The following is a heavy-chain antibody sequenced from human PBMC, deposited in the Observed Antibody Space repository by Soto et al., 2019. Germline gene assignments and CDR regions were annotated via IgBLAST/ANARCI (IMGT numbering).Heavy chain of an antibody. D-gene: IGHD1-1*01. V-gene: IGHV3-30-3*01. CDR1: GFPFTNYA. Sequence: QVQLVESGGGVVQPGRSLTLSCAASGFPFTNYAIHWVRQAPGKGLEWVAVISHDGGIKHYADSVKGRFTISRDNSKNTLYLQMNSLTDEDTAVYHCAREHDVLDVWGQGTTVTVAS. CDR2: ISHDGGIK. CDR3: AREHDVLDV. J-gene: IGHJ6*02.